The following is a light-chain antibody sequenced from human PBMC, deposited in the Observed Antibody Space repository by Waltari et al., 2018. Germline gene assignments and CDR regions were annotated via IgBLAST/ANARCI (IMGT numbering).Light chain of an antibody. Sequence: SDEVTQPPSVSVSAGQTARITCSGDALRKQYGYWYQQKPGQAPVVIIYKDIERPSCIPERFSGSTSGTTVTLTISGVQAEDEADYYCQSADNSGTVIFGGGTKVTVL. V-gene: IGLV3-25*03. CDR3: QSADNSGTVI. CDR1: ALRKQY. CDR2: KDI. J-gene: IGLJ2*01.